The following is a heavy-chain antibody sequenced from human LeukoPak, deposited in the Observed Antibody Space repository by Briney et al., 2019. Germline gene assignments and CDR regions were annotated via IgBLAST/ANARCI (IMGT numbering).Heavy chain of an antibody. D-gene: IGHD5-18*01. CDR2: INPSGGST. V-gene: IGHV1-46*01. CDR1: GYTFTSYY. J-gene: IGHJ5*02. Sequence: ASVKVSCKASGYTFTSYYMHWVRQAPGQGLEWMGIINPSGGSTSYAQKFQGRVTMTRDMSTSTVYMELSSLRSEDTAVYYCARGGPPKTWIQLWGWFDPWGQGTLVTVSS. CDR3: ARGGPPKTWIQLWGWFDP.